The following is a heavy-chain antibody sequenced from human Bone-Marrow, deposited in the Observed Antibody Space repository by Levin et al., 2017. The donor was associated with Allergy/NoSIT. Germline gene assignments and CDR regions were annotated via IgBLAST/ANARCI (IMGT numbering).Heavy chain of an antibody. Sequence: GESLKISCTASGFTVSSHYMSWVRQAPGKGLEWVSLIYSDGNTYYADSVRGRFTISRDNSKNTLYLQMNSLRAEDTAVYYCARDSRITAAGRRDYYYGMDGWGQGTTVTVSS. V-gene: IGHV3-53*01. J-gene: IGHJ6*02. CDR3: ARDSRITAAGRRDYYYGMDG. CDR2: IYSDGNT. CDR1: GFTVSSHY. D-gene: IGHD6-13*01.